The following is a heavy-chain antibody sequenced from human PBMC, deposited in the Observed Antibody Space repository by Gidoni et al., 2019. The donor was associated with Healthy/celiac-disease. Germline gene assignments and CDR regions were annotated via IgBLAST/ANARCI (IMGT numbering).Heavy chain of an antibody. CDR3: AILIARNYYDSKDDAFDI. Sequence: QVQLVESGGGGVQPGRSRRLSCAASGFTFSSYGMHWVRQAPGKGLEWVAVISYDGSNKYYADSVKGRFTISRDNSKNTLYLQMNSLRAEDTAVYYCAILIARNYYDSKDDAFDIWGQGTMVTVSS. CDR1: GFTFSSYG. V-gene: IGHV3-30*03. CDR2: ISYDGSNK. J-gene: IGHJ3*02. D-gene: IGHD3-22*01.